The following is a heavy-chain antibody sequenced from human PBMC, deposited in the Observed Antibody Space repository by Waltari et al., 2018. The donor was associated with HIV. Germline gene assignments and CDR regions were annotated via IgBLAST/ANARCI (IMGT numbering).Heavy chain of an antibody. Sequence: QVQLVESGGGVAQPGMSLRLSCVASGFSFSSLAIPWVRQAPGKGLEWVALIWYDGSQKYYADSVKGRFTISRDNSQNTLYLQVDSLRVEDTATYYCSRAGTAAGKSNYYYGTDVWGQGTTVTVSS. D-gene: IGHD6-13*01. CDR1: GFSFSSLA. CDR2: IWYDGSQK. CDR3: SRAGTAAGKSNYYYGTDV. J-gene: IGHJ6*02. V-gene: IGHV3-33*01.